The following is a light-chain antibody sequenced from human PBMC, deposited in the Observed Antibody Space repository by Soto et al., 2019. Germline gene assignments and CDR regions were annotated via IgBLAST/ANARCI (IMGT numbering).Light chain of an antibody. CDR2: DVS. CDR3: SSYTSSSSPVV. CDR1: SSDVGGYNY. J-gene: IGLJ2*01. V-gene: IGLV2-14*01. Sequence: QSVLTQPASVSGSPGQSITISCTGTSSDVGGYNYVSWYQQHPGKAPKLIIYDVSNRPSGVSNRFSGSKSGNTASLTISGPQAEDESDYYCSSYTSSSSPVVFGGGTKLT.